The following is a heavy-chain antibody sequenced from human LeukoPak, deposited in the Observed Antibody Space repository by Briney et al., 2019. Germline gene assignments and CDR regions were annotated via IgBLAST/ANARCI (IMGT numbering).Heavy chain of an antibody. CDR2: ITGSGGST. Sequence: GGSLRLSCAASGFTFSTYVVNWVRQAPGKGLEWVSTITGSGGSTYYADSVKGRFTISRDNSKNTLYLQMNSLRAEDTAVYYCAKGVYYYDSSGYSNWGQGTLVTVSS. V-gene: IGHV3-23*01. CDR1: GFTFSTYV. CDR3: AKGVYYYDSSGYSN. J-gene: IGHJ4*02. D-gene: IGHD3-22*01.